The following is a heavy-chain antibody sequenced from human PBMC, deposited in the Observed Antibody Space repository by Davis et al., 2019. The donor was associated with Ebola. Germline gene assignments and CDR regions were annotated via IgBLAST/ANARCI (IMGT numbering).Heavy chain of an antibody. V-gene: IGHV4-34*01. CDR2: IDHKGKT. Sequence: PSETLSLTCALYGGSFSDYSWSLIRQSPGKGLEWIGEIDHKGKTYYNPSLKSRVTISKDTSRNYFSLQLRSVSAAGTAVYYCASPHQIRGKDFFDLWGQGTLVTVSS. CDR3: ASPHQIRGKDFFDL. CDR1: GGSFSDYS. J-gene: IGHJ4*02. D-gene: IGHD2-2*01.